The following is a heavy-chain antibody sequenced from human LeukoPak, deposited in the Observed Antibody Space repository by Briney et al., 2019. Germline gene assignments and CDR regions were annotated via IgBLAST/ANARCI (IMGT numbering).Heavy chain of an antibody. CDR2: ISGSGGST. V-gene: IGHV3-23*01. Sequence: HTGGSLRLSCAASGFTFSSYAMSWVRQAPGKGLEWVSAISGSGGSTYYADSVKDRFTISRDNAENSLYLQMNSLRAEDTAVYYCARGRGYSSSSTDMDVWGRGTTVTVSS. J-gene: IGHJ6*02. CDR3: ARGRGYSSSSTDMDV. CDR1: GFTFSSYA. D-gene: IGHD6-6*01.